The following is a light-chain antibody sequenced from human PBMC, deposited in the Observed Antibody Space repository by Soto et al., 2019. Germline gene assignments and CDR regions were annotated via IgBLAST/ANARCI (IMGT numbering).Light chain of an antibody. V-gene: IGKV3-20*01. CDR2: GVS. J-gene: IGKJ4*01. CDR1: QSVTSSY. CDR3: QQYGDSPLT. Sequence: EIVLTQSPGTVSLSPGERATLSCRASQSVTSSYLAWYQQKPGQAPRLLIYGVSSRATGIPDRFSGSGAGTDFTLTISRLEPEDFAVYYCQQYGDSPLTFG.